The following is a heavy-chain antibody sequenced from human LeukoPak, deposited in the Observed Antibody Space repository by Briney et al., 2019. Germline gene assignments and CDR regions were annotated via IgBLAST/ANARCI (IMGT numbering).Heavy chain of an antibody. V-gene: IGHV3-23*01. CDR2: ISGSGGST. CDR3: ARASSSGWYGY. CDR1: GFTFSSYA. Sequence: GGSLRLSCAASGFTFSSYAMSRVRQAPGKGLDWVSAISGSGGSTYYADSVKGRFTISRDNSKNTLYLQMNSLRAEDTAVYYCARASSSGWYGYWGQGTLVTVST. D-gene: IGHD6-19*01. J-gene: IGHJ4*02.